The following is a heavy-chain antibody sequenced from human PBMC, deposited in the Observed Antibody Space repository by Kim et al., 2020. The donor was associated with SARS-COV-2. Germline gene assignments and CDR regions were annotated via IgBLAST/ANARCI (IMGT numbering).Heavy chain of an antibody. D-gene: IGHD2-15*01. CDR3: ARGGYCSGGSCFWFDP. V-gene: IGHV1-69*01. Sequence: KFQGGVTITADESTSTAYMELSSLRSEDTAVYYCARGGYCSGGSCFWFDPWGQGTLVTVSS. J-gene: IGHJ5*02.